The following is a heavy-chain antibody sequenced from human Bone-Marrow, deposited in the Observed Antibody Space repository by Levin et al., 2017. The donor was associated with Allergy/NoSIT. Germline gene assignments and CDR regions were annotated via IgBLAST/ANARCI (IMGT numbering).Heavy chain of an antibody. Sequence: SQTLSLTCGISGDIVSNTLAASSWIRQSPSRGLEWLGRTYYRSRWYTNYAVSVKGRIAINADTSKNPFSLQLNSVTPEDSAVYFCERDRDPSNWFGFDDWGQGARVTVSS. D-gene: IGHD6-13*01. CDR2: TYYRSRWYT. V-gene: IGHV6-1*01. CDR1: GDIVSNTLAA. J-gene: IGHJ4*02. CDR3: ERDRDPSNWFGFDD.